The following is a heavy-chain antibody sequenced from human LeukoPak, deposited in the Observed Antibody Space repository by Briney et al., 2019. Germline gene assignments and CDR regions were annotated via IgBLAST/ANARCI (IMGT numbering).Heavy chain of an antibody. CDR2: ISRGGSSI. D-gene: IGHD3-22*01. CDR3: VGEKDSSAYY. Sequence: GGSLRLSCSASGFTFSDYYINWVRQAPGKGLEWVSYISRGGSSIYYADSVKGRFTISRDNAKNSLYLQMNSLRAEDTAVYYCVGEKDSSAYYWGQGTLVTVSS. V-gene: IGHV3-11*01. CDR1: GFTFSDYY. J-gene: IGHJ4*02.